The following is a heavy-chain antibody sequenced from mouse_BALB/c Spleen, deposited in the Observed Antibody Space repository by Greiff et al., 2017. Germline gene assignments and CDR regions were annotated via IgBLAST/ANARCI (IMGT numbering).Heavy chain of an antibody. CDR1: GFTFSSFG. J-gene: IGHJ1*01. D-gene: IGHD1-1*01. CDR3: ARDYYGSSYWYFDV. CDR2: ISSGSSTI. Sequence: EVQVVESGGGLVQPGGSRKLSFAASGFTFSSFGMHWVRQAPEKGLEWVAYISSGSSTIYYADTVKGRFTISRDNPKNTLFLQMTSLRSEDTAMYYCARDYYGSSYWYFDVWGAGTTVTVSS. V-gene: IGHV5-17*02.